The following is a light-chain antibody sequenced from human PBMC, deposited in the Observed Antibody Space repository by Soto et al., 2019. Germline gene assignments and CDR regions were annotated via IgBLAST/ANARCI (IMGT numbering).Light chain of an antibody. Sequence: QSVLTQPPSASGTPGQRVTVSCSGSGSNIGSNTVNWYQQFPGTAPKLLIYSSNQRPSGVTDRFSGSKSGTSASLAISGLQSEDEADYYCAAWDDSLSGPVFGGGTKLTVL. CDR3: AAWDDSLSGPV. V-gene: IGLV1-44*01. CDR1: GSNIGSNT. CDR2: SSN. J-gene: IGLJ2*01.